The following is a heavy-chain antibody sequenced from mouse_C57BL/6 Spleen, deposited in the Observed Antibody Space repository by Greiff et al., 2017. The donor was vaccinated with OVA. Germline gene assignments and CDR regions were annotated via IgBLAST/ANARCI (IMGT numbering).Heavy chain of an antibody. Sequence: QVQLQQPGAELVKPGASVKLSCKASGYTFTSYWMHWVKQRPGQGLEWIGMIHPNSGSTNYNEKFKSKATLTVDKSSSTAYMQLSSLTSADSAVDYCAISGDYDPYAMDYWGQGTSVTVSS. CDR3: AISGDYDPYAMDY. V-gene: IGHV1-64*01. CDR1: GYTFTSYW. D-gene: IGHD2-4*01. J-gene: IGHJ4*01. CDR2: IHPNSGST.